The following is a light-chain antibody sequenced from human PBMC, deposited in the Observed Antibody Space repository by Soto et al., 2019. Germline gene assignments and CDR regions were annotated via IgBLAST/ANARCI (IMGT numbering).Light chain of an antibody. CDR3: GTWDSSLSAGV. V-gene: IGLV1-51*01. CDR2: DNS. J-gene: IGLJ2*01. Sequence: QSVLTQPPSVSAAPGPTVTISCSGSSSNIGNNYVSWYQQLPGTAPKLLIYDNSKRPSGIPDRFSGSKSGTSATLGITGLQTGDEADYYCGTWDSSLSAGVFGGGTKLTVL. CDR1: SSNIGNNY.